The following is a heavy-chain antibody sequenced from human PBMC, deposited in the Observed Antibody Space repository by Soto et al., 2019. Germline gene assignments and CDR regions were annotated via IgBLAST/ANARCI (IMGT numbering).Heavy chain of an antibody. CDR1: GFTFSSYG. V-gene: IGHV3-30*03. D-gene: IGHD3-10*01. J-gene: IGHJ6*02. CDR2: ISYDGSIK. Sequence: PGDSLRLSCAASGFTFSSYGMHRVRQAPGKGLKWVEVISYDGSIKYYADSVQCRFTISRVNSKNTLYLQMNSLRAEDTAVYYCARDYISLTGRVYYYGMGVWSQGTTVTTSS. CDR3: ARDYISLTGRVYYYGMGV.